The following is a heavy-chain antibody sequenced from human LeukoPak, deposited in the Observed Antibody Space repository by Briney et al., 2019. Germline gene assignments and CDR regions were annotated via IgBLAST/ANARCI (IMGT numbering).Heavy chain of an antibody. V-gene: IGHV3-23*01. J-gene: IGHJ4*02. Sequence: GGSLRLSCAASGSTFSSYAMSWVRQAPGKGLEWVSAISGTGSGTYYADAVKGRFTISRDNSKNTLYLQMNSLRAEDTAVYYCAKGGVRYSYVDDYWGQGTLVTVSS. CDR1: GSTFSSYA. CDR2: ISGTGSGT. CDR3: AKGGVRYSYVDDY. D-gene: IGHD5-18*01.